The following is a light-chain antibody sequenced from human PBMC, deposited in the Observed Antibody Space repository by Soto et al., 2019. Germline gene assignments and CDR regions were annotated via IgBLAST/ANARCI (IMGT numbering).Light chain of an antibody. J-gene: IGKJ1*01. CDR3: QQYAISPGT. Sequence: EIVLTQSPGTLPLSPGERATLSCRASQSVTSNYLAWYQQKPGQAPRLLIFGASRRATGIPDRFSGSGSGTDFTLTISRLEPEDFAVYYCQQYAISPGTFGQGTKVDIK. CDR1: QSVTSNY. V-gene: IGKV3-20*01. CDR2: GAS.